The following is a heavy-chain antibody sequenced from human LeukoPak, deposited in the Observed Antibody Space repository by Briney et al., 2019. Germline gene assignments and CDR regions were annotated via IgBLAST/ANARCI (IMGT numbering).Heavy chain of an antibody. D-gene: IGHD5-18*01. CDR2: IYPGDSDT. Sequence: KAGESLKISCKGSGYSFTSYWIGWVRQMPGKGLEWMGIIYPGDSDTRYSPSFQGQVTISADKSISTAYLQWGSLNASDTAMYYCARQGYSYGSLPFDYWGQGTLVTVSS. V-gene: IGHV5-51*01. J-gene: IGHJ4*02. CDR3: ARQGYSYGSLPFDY. CDR1: GYSFTSYW.